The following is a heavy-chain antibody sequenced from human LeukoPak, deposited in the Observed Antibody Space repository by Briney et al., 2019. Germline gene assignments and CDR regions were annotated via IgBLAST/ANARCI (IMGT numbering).Heavy chain of an antibody. D-gene: IGHD2-15*01. CDR2: IKSKTDGGTT. V-gene: IGHV3-15*01. CDR1: GFTFSNAW. J-gene: IGHJ6*03. Sequence: GGSLRLSCAASGFTFSNAWMSWVRQAPGKGLEWVGRIKSKTDGGTTDYAAPVKGRFTISRDDSKNTLYLQMNSLKTEDTAVYYCTTLYCSGGSCYYLYYYMDVWGKGTTVTVSS. CDR3: TTLYCSGGSCYYLYYYMDV.